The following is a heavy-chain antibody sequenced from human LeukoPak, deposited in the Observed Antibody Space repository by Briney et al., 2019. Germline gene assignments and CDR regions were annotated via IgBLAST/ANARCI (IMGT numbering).Heavy chain of an antibody. CDR3: ARDPMTAAGSKDGMDV. D-gene: IGHD6-13*01. CDR2: IYSGGST. CDR1: GFTVSSNY. Sequence: GGSLRLSCAASGFTVSSNYMSWVRQAPGKGLEWVSVIYSGGSTYYADSVKGRFTISRDNSKNTLYLQMNSLRAEDTAVYYCARDPMTAAGSKDGMDVWGQGTTVTVSS. V-gene: IGHV3-66*01. J-gene: IGHJ6*02.